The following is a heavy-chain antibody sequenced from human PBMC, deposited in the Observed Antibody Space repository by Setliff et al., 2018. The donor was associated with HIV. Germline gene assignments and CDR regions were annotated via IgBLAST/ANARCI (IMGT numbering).Heavy chain of an antibody. Sequence: PSETLSLTCAVYGGSLNDYYWSWIRLPPGKGLEWIGEINHSGSTNYNPSLKSRVTISVDTSRNQFSLRLRSVTAADTAIYYCARQGAVIGHSFDSWGPGALVTVSS. D-gene: IGHD2-21*01. V-gene: IGHV4-34*01. J-gene: IGHJ4*02. CDR3: ARQGAVIGHSFDS. CDR2: INHSGST. CDR1: GGSLNDYY.